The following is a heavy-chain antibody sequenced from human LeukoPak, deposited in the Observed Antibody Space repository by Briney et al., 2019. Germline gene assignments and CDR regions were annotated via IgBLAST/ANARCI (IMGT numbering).Heavy chain of an antibody. CDR3: ARGTSDYDFWSGYYLDY. V-gene: IGHV3-53*01. Sequence: GGSLRLSSAASGFTASSNSMSWVRQAPGKGLEWVSVIYSGGSTYYADSVKGRFTISRDNSKNSLYLQMNSLRAEDTAVYYCARGTSDYDFWSGYYLDYWGQGTLVTVSS. CDR2: IYSGGST. J-gene: IGHJ4*02. CDR1: GFTASSNS. D-gene: IGHD3-3*01.